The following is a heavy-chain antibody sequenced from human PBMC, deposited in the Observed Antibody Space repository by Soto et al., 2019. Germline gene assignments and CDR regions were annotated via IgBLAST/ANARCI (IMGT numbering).Heavy chain of an antibody. CDR1: GYSFTSYW. V-gene: IGHV5-51*01. Sequence: PXESLKISYKGSGYSFTSYWSGWVRQIPGKGLEWMGIIYPGDSDTRYSPSFQGQVTISADKSISTAYLQWSSLKASDTAMYYCARHYCSSTSCYPVYYYYYGMDVWGQGTTVTVSS. J-gene: IGHJ6*02. CDR3: ARHYCSSTSCYPVYYYYYGMDV. D-gene: IGHD2-2*01. CDR2: IYPGDSDT.